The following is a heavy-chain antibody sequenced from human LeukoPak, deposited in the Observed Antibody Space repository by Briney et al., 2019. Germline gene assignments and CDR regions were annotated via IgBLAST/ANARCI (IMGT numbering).Heavy chain of an antibody. CDR3: ARDRWGYDILTGYYGEIDY. J-gene: IGHJ4*02. CDR2: TYYNSKWYT. Sequence: SQTLSLTCAISGDSVSTVSNAWYWIRQSPSRGLEWLGRTYYNSKWYTDYAVSVSGRTTINPDTSRNQLSLQLNSVTPEDTAVYYCARDRWGYDILTGYYGEIDYWGQGTLATVSS. D-gene: IGHD3-9*01. CDR1: GDSVSTVSNA. V-gene: IGHV6-1*01.